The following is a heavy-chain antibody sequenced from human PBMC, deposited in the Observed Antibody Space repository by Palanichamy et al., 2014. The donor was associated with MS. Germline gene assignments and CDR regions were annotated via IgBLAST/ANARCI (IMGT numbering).Heavy chain of an antibody. CDR1: GFTFSNAW. CDR2: IKSKTDGGTT. D-gene: IGHD2-2*01. J-gene: IGHJ4*02. V-gene: IGHV3-15*07. Sequence: EVQLVESGGGLVKPGGSLRLSCAAPGFTFSNAWMNWVRQAPGKGLEWVGRIKSKTDGGTTDHAAPVKGRFTISRDDSKNTLYLQMNSLKTEDTAVYYCTISTSGWNGGDYWGQGTLVTISS. CDR3: TISTSGWNGGDY.